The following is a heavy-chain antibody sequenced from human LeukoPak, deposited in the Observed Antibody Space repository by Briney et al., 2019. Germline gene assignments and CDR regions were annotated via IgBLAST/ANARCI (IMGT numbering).Heavy chain of an antibody. D-gene: IGHD3-22*01. Sequence: PGGSLRLSCAASGFAFSSYWMHWVRQAPGKGLVWVSRVTTDGNNAHYADSVKGRFTISRDNSKNTLYLQMNSLRAEDTAVYYCAKDPPEYYDSHWGQGTLVTVSS. CDR3: AKDPPEYYDSH. V-gene: IGHV3-74*01. CDR2: VTTDGNNA. CDR1: GFAFSSYW. J-gene: IGHJ4*02.